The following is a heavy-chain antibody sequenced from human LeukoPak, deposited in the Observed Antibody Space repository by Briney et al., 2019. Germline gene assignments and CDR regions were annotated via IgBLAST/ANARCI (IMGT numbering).Heavy chain of an antibody. J-gene: IGHJ4*02. D-gene: IGHD3-10*01. CDR1: GYTFTSYA. CDR2: INAGNGNT. Sequence: ASVKVSCKASGYTFTSYAMHWVRQAPGQRLEWRGWINAGNGNTKYSQKFQGRVTITRDTSASTAYMELSSLRSEDTAVHYCATAYMVRGVIIGYWGQGTLVTVSS. V-gene: IGHV1-3*01. CDR3: ATAYMVRGVIIGY.